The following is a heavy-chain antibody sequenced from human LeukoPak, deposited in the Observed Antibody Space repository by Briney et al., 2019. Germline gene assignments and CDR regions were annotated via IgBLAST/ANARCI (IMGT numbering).Heavy chain of an antibody. V-gene: IGHV3-30-3*01. J-gene: IGHJ4*02. CDR2: ISSDGNTQ. Sequence: EGSLRLSCAASGFTFSSYAMHWVRQAPGKGLEWAAVISSDGNTQYYADSVEGRFTISRDNIKNSLFLQMNTLRAEDTAVYYCARVRYCGGGNCFRDFEYWGQGTLVIVSS. D-gene: IGHD2-21*01. CDR3: ARVRYCGGGNCFRDFEY. CDR1: GFTFSSYA.